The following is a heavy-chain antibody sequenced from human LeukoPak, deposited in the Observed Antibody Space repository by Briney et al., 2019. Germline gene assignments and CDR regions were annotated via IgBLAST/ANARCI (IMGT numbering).Heavy chain of an antibody. V-gene: IGHV3-48*01. Sequence: GGSLRLSCAASGFTFSTYSMNWVRQAPGKGLEWVSYISSSGSTIYYADSVKGRFTISRDNAKNSLYLQMNSLRAEDTAVYYCAGGNLVAVAGTGWFDPWGQGTLVTVSS. CDR1: GFTFSTYS. D-gene: IGHD6-19*01. CDR2: ISSSGSTI. CDR3: AGGNLVAVAGTGWFDP. J-gene: IGHJ5*02.